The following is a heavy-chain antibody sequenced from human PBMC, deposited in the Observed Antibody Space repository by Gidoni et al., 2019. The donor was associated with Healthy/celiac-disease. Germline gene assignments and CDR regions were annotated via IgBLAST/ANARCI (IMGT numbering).Heavy chain of an antibody. V-gene: IGHV3-72*01. J-gene: IGHJ3*02. CDR1: GFTFSDPY. Sequence: EVQLVESGGGLVQPGGSLRLSCAASGFTFSDPYMDWVRQAPGKGLEWVGRTRNKANSYTTEYAASVKGRFTISRDDSKNSLYLQMNSLKTEDTAVYYCAREESNCGGDCYDAFDIWGQGTMVTVSS. CDR3: AREESNCGGDCYDAFDI. CDR2: TRNKANSYTT. D-gene: IGHD2-21*01.